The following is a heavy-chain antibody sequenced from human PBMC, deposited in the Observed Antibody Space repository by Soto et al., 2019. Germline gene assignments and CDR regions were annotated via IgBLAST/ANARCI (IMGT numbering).Heavy chain of an antibody. CDR1: GFTFSSYA. D-gene: IGHD3-9*01. Sequence: LRLSCATSGFTFSSYAMCWVRQAPGKGLEWVSALGGTGGRPYYADSVKGRFTVSRDNSKNTLFLQMNSLRVEDTAMYYCAKADRPYYEILTGPDYWGQGTLVTVSS. CDR2: LGGTGGRP. J-gene: IGHJ4*02. CDR3: AKADRPYYEILTGPDY. V-gene: IGHV3-23*01.